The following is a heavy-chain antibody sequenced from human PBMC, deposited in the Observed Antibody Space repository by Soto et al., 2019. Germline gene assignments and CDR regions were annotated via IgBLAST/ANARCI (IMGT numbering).Heavy chain of an antibody. CDR1: GFSFSSYW. Sequence: GGSLRLSCAASGFSFSSYWMSWVRQAPGKSLEWVASIKQDGGEQYYVDSVRGRFTISKDNARNSLYLHLNSLRGGDTAVYFCARESHAHFDYWGQGTLVTVSS. CDR2: IKQDGGEQ. V-gene: IGHV3-7*01. CDR3: ARESHAHFDY. J-gene: IGHJ4*02.